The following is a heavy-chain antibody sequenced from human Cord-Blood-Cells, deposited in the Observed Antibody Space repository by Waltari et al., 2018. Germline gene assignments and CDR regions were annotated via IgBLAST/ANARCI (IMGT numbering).Heavy chain of an antibody. V-gene: IGHV4-34*01. Sequence: QVQLQQWGAGLLKPSETLSLTCAVYGGSFSGYYWSWIRQPPGKGLEWIGEINHSGSTNYHPSLKSRVTISVDTSKNQFSLKLSSVTAADTAVYYCARGRGTYGYCSGGSCYGSAFDIWGQGTMVTDSS. J-gene: IGHJ3*02. CDR1: GGSFSGYY. D-gene: IGHD2-15*01. CDR2: INHSGST. CDR3: ARGRGTYGYCSGGSCYGSAFDI.